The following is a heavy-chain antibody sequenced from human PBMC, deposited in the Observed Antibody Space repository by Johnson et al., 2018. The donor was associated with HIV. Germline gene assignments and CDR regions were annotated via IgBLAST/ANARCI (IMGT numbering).Heavy chain of an antibody. V-gene: IGHV3-30*03. J-gene: IGHJ3*02. Sequence: QVQLVESGGGVVQPGKSLTLSCVGSGLSFSNFGIHWVRQAPGKGPEWVAVISFDGTLKNYADSVQGRFTISRDNSKNTLDLQMDNLSPGDTAVYFCAVITGGWGYACDIWGQGTMVTVS. CDR1: GLSFSNFG. CDR2: ISFDGTLK. CDR3: AVITGGWGYACDI. D-gene: IGHD1-20*01.